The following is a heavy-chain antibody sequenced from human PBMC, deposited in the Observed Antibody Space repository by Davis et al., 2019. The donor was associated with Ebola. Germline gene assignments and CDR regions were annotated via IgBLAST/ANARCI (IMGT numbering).Heavy chain of an antibody. CDR1: GFTFSSYG. J-gene: IGHJ4*02. CDR3: AREGDYYDSSGYYGY. Sequence: GESLKISCAASGFTFSSYGMHWVRQAPGKGLEWVAVIWYDGSNKYYADSVKGRFTISRDNAKNSLYLQMNSLRDEDTAVYYCAREGDYYDSSGYYGYWGQGTLVTVSS. D-gene: IGHD3-22*01. CDR2: IWYDGSNK. V-gene: IGHV3-33*01.